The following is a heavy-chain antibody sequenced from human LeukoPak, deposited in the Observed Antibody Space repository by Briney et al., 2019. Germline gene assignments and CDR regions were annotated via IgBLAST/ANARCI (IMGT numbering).Heavy chain of an antibody. J-gene: IGHJ4*02. CDR3: ARDVSSGWFPRSEYYFDY. CDR2: IIPIFGTA. D-gene: IGHD6-19*01. Sequence: VASVTVSCKASGGTFSSYAISWVRQAPGQGLEWMGGIIPIFGTANYAQKFQGRVTITADESTSTAYMELSSLRSEDTAVYYCARDVSSGWFPRSEYYFDYWGQGTLVTVSS. CDR1: GGTFSSYA. V-gene: IGHV1-69*13.